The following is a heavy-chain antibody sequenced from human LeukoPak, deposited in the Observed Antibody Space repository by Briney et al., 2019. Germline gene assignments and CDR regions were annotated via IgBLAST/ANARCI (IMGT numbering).Heavy chain of an antibody. D-gene: IGHD3-22*01. V-gene: IGHV4-59*04. CDR1: GDSISSYY. Sequence: SETLSLTCTVSGDSISSYYWSWIRQPPGKGLEWIGYIYYSGSTYYNPSLKSRVTISVDTSKNQFSLKLSSVTAADTAVYYCARHKTYYYDSSGYYYGAPDAFDIWGQGTMVTVSS. J-gene: IGHJ3*02. CDR3: ARHKTYYYDSSGYYYGAPDAFDI. CDR2: IYYSGST.